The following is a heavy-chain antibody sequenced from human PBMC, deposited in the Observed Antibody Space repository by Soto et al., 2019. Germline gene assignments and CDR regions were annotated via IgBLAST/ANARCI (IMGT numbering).Heavy chain of an antibody. CDR3: AKDHKFDFWSGYYSDYYYYMDV. D-gene: IGHD3-3*01. CDR1: GFTFSSYG. V-gene: IGHV3-30*18. Sequence: GGSLRLSCAASGFTFSSYGMHWVRQAPGKGLEWVAVISYDGSNKYYADSVKGRFTISRDHSKNTLYLQMNSLRAEDTAVYYCAKDHKFDFWSGYYSDYYYYMDVWGKGTTVTVSS. CDR2: ISYDGSNK. J-gene: IGHJ6*03.